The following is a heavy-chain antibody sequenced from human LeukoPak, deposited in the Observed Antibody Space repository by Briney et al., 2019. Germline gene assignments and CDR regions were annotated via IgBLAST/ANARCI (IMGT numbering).Heavy chain of an antibody. V-gene: IGHV3-33*08. D-gene: IGHD3-3*01. J-gene: IGHJ6*02. CDR2: IWYDGSNK. CDR1: GFTFSSYG. Sequence: GRSLRLSCAASGFTFSSYGMHWVRQAPGKGLEWVAVIWYDGSNKYYADSVKGRFTISRDNSKNTLYLQMNSLRAEDTAVYYCARDTYYDFWSGPPGDYGMDVWGQGTTVTVSS. CDR3: ARDTYYDFWSGPPGDYGMDV.